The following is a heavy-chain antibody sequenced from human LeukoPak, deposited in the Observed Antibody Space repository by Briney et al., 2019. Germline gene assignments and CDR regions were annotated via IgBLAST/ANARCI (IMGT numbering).Heavy chain of an antibody. CDR1: GGSISSSSYY. CDR2: IYYSGST. J-gene: IGHJ4*02. CDR3: ARDLSSSFDH. V-gene: IGHV4-39*07. Sequence: SETLSLTCTVSGGSISSSSYYWGWIRQPPGKGLEWIGSIYYSGSTYYNPSLKSRVTISVDTSKNQFSLKLSSVTAADTAVYYCARDLSSSFDHWDQGTLVTVSS. D-gene: IGHD6-6*01.